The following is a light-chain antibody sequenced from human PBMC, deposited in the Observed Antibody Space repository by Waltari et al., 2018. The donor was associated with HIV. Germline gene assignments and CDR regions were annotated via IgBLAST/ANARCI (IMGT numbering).Light chain of an antibody. CDR2: GAS. CDR1: ETIKSTY. Sequence: EIVLTQSPGTLSLSPGDRATLSCMTSETIKSTYLSWYQQRGDQAPRLLIYGASSRAPGIPDRFRGSGSKTDFNLTINGLEPEDFATYYCHQYGSSFWTFGQGTKV. J-gene: IGKJ1*01. V-gene: IGKV3-20*01. CDR3: HQYGSSFWT.